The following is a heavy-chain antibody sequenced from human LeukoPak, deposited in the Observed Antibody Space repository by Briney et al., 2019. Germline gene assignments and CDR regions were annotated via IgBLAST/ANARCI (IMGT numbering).Heavy chain of an antibody. V-gene: IGHV1-69*01. CDR2: IIPIFGTA. J-gene: IGHJ5*02. D-gene: IGHD3-16*01. CDR3: ARGGRPIMITFGGEGAFDP. CDR1: GGTFSSYA. Sequence: ASVKVSCKASGGTFSSYAISWVRQAPGQGLEWMGGIIPIFGTANYAQKFQGRVTITADESTSTAYMELSSLRSEDTAVYYCARGGRPIMITFGGEGAFDPWGQRTLDTVSS.